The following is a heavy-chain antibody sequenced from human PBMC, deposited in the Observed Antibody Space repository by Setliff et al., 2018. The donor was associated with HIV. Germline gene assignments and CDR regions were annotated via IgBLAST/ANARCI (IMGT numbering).Heavy chain of an antibody. Sequence: GGSLRLSCAASGFTFGSYAMSWVRQAPGKGLEWVSAISGSGGSTYYADSVKGRFTISRDNSKNTLYLQMNSLRAEDTAVYYCAREVTYYYDPYYMDVWGKGTTVTVSS. D-gene: IGHD3-22*01. CDR1: GFTFGSYA. V-gene: IGHV3-23*01. CDR2: ISGSGGST. CDR3: AREVTYYYDPYYMDV. J-gene: IGHJ6*03.